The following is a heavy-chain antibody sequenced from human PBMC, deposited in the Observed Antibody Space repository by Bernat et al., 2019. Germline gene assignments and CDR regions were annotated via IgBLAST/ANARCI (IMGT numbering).Heavy chain of an antibody. J-gene: IGHJ3*01. Sequence: EVHLVQSGAALVQPGGSLRLSCAASGFTFLSHWMCWLRQAPGKGLEWVANIKSDGSAKYYVDSVKGRFTISRDNVNNSLYLQMNSLRADDTAVYYCARYPGWGALDLWGQGTMVTVSS. CDR1: GFTFLSHW. D-gene: IGHD3-16*01. V-gene: IGHV3-7*03. CDR3: ARYPGWGALDL. CDR2: IKSDGSAK.